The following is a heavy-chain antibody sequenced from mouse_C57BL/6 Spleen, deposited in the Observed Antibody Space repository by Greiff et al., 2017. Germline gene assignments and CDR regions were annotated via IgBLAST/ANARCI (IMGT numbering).Heavy chain of an antibody. CDR2: IDPSDSYT. Sequence: QVQLQQPGAELVRPGTSVKLSCKASGYTFTSYWMHWVKQRPGQGLEWIGVIDPSDSYTNYNQKFKGKATLTVDTSSSTAYMQLSSLTSEDSAVYYCARGVSNYVDYWGQGTTLTVSS. V-gene: IGHV1-59*01. CDR1: GYTFTSYW. J-gene: IGHJ2*01. CDR3: ARGVSNYVDY. D-gene: IGHD1-1*01.